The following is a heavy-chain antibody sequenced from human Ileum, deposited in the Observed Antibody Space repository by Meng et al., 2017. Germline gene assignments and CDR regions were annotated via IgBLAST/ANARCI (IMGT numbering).Heavy chain of an antibody. J-gene: IGHJ4*02. CDR3: VRNEGYSLGD. D-gene: IGHD2-21*01. Sequence: QVQLSGSGPGPVKPSGTLSLTCAGPGDSISSRDWWSWVRQPPGKGLEWIGEISQESGRTNYNPSLKSRVTISLDKSKNQFSLNLNSVTAADTAVYYCVRNEGYSLGDWGQGTLVTVSS. CDR1: GDSISSRDW. V-gene: IGHV4-4*02. CDR2: ISQESGRT.